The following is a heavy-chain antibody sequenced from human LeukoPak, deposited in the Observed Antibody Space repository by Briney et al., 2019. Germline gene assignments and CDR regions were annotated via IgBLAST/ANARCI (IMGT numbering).Heavy chain of an antibody. Sequence: PGGSLRLSCAASGFTFSGYAMSWVRQAPGKGLEWVSAISGSGGSTYYADSVKGRFTISRDNSKNTLYLQMNSLRAEDTAVYYCARAYGAPPSDYYYGMDVWGQGTTVTVSS. J-gene: IGHJ6*02. CDR1: GFTFSGYA. D-gene: IGHD4-17*01. V-gene: IGHV3-23*01. CDR2: ISGSGGST. CDR3: ARAYGAPPSDYYYGMDV.